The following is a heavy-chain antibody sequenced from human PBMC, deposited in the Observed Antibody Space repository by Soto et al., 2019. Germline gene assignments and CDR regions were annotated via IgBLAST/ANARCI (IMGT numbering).Heavy chain of an antibody. CDR2: IYYSGST. CDR3: ARLAPRYSGYDPFDY. D-gene: IGHD5-12*01. CDR1: GGSIISLCCP. J-gene: IGHJ4*02. V-gene: IGHV4-61*01. Sequence: SETLSLTWAVSGGSIISLCCPWIRNQQTTGKGLEWIGYIYYSGSTNYNPSLKSRVTISVDTSKNQFSLKLSSVTAADTAVYYCARLAPRYSGYDPFDYWGQGTLVTVSS.